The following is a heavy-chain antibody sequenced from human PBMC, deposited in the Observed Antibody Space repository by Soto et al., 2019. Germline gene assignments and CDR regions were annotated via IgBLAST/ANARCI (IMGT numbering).Heavy chain of an antibody. CDR1: GFTFSSFE. Sequence: GGSLRLSCTASGFTFSSFEMNWVRQAPGKGLEWVSYISSSASIIYYADSVKGRFTISRDNAKNSLYLQMNSLRAEDTAVYYCVRQLGGSAGYWGQGTLVTVSS. CDR3: VRQLGGSAGY. J-gene: IGHJ4*02. V-gene: IGHV3-48*03. D-gene: IGHD3-3*01. CDR2: ISSSASII.